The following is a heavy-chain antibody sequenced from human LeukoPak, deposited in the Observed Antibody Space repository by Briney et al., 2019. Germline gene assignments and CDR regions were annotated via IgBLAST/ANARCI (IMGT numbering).Heavy chain of an antibody. D-gene: IGHD5-12*01. CDR2: FLAGGLL. CDR3: AKADGYEFGAAGN. J-gene: IGHJ4*02. V-gene: IGHV3-66*01. CDR1: GFNVTTNN. Sequence: PGGSLRLSCVGSGFNVTTNNMYWVRQAPGKGLECVSTFLAGGLLDYADSVRDRFTISRDTSKNTLYLQMNSLRAEDTAVYYCAKADGYEFGAAGNWGQGTLVTVSS.